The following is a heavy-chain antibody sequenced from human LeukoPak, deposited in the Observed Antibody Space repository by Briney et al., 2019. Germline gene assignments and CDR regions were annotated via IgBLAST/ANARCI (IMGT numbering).Heavy chain of an antibody. D-gene: IGHD4-17*01. CDR3: ARDPPHPTTDWIDP. CDR1: GFTFSSYS. CDR2: IISSSSYI. Sequence: GGSLRLSCAASGFTFSSYSMNWVRQAPGKGLEWVSSIISSSSYIYYADSVKGRFTISRDNAKNSLYLQMNSLRAEDTAVYYCARDPPHPTTDWIDPSGQGTPVTPSS. J-gene: IGHJ5*02. V-gene: IGHV3-21*01.